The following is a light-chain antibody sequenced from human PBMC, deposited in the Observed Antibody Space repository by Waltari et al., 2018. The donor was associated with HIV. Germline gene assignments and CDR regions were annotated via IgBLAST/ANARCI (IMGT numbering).Light chain of an antibody. V-gene: IGKV4-1*01. Sequence: DIVMTQSPESLPVSLGERASINCKSSQSLLYTSNNKNFLAWYQQKPGQPPKLLIYWAFTRESGVPDRFSCSGSETDFTLTISGLQADDVAIYYCQQYYTTPLTFGGGTKVEI. CDR1: QSLLYTSNNKNF. CDR3: QQYYTTPLT. CDR2: WAF. J-gene: IGKJ4*01.